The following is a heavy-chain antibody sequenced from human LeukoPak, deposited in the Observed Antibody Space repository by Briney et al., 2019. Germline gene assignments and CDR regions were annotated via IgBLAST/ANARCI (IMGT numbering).Heavy chain of an antibody. Sequence: GGSLRLSCAASGSTFSSYAMSWARQAPGKGLEWVSGISGSGSSTYYADSVKGRFTISRDNFKNTLFLQMNSLRAEDTAVYYCAKGENDILTSFDYWGQGTLVTVSS. CDR3: AKGENDILTSFDY. CDR2: ISGSGSST. V-gene: IGHV3-23*01. D-gene: IGHD3-9*01. J-gene: IGHJ4*02. CDR1: GSTFSSYA.